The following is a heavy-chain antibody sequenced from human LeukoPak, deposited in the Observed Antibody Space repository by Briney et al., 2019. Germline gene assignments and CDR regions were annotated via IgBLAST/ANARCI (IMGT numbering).Heavy chain of an antibody. V-gene: IGHV3-30*18. CDR2: ISYDGSNK. D-gene: IGHD6-13*01. Sequence: GRSLRLSCAASGFTFSSYGMHWVRQAPAKGLEWVAVISYDGSNKYYADSVKGRFTISRDNSKNTLYLQMNSLRAEDTAVYYCAKDRSIAAAGYFGYWGQGTLVTVSS. CDR3: AKDRSIAAAGYFGY. J-gene: IGHJ4*02. CDR1: GFTFSSYG.